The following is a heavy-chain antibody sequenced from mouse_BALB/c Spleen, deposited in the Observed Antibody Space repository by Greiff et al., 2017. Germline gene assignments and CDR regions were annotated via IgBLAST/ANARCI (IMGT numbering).Heavy chain of an antibody. V-gene: IGHV5-6-2*01. CDR2: INSNGGST. CDR3: ARQYDYDDAMDY. CDR1: GFTFSSYY. D-gene: IGHD2-4*01. J-gene: IGHJ4*01. Sequence: EVMLVESGGGLVKLGGSLKLSCAASGFTFSSYYMSWVRQTPEKRLELVAAINSNGGSTYYPDTVKGRFTISRDNAKNTLYLQMSSLKSEDTALYYCARQYDYDDAMDYWGQGTSVTVSS.